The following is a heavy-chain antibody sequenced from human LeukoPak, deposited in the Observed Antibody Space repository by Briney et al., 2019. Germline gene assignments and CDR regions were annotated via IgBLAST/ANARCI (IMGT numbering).Heavy chain of an antibody. V-gene: IGHV2-5*02. CDR3: AHTREAGLFDY. J-gene: IGHJ4*02. D-gene: IGHD6-13*01. Sequence: ESGPTLVKPTQTLTLTCTFSGFSLSTSGVGVGWIRPPPGKALEWLALIYWDDDKRYSPSLKSRLTITKDTSKNQVVLTRTNMDPVDTATYYCAHTREAGLFDYWGQGTLVTVSP. CDR1: GFSLSTSGVG. CDR2: IYWDDDK.